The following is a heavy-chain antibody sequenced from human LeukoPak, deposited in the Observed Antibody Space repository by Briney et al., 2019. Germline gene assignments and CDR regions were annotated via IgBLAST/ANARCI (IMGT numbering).Heavy chain of an antibody. V-gene: IGHV3-23*01. CDR2: MSASGYA. D-gene: IGHD3-16*01. CDR1: GFFFNNYA. J-gene: IGHJ4*02. CDR3: ATYDSLVSLGD. Sequence: GGSLRLSCAASGFFFNNYAMTWVRQAPGKGLEWVSGMSASGYAYYADSVKGRFTISRDNFKSTLYLQMNSLRVADTAIYYCATYDSLVSLGDWGQGTLVTVSS.